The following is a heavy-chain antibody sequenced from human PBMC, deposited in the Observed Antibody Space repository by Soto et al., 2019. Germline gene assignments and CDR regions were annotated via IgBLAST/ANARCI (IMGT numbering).Heavy chain of an antibody. Sequence: ASVKVSCKASGYSFTSLDINWVRQTAGQGLEWMGWMEPSTGRTGYAQKFQGRVTMARDTSINTAYMELTTLTSDDTAFYYCARGVSAGVDYWGQGTLVTVSS. D-gene: IGHD1-26*01. CDR1: GYSFTSLD. CDR2: MEPSTGRT. J-gene: IGHJ4*02. CDR3: ARGVSAGVDY. V-gene: IGHV1-8*01.